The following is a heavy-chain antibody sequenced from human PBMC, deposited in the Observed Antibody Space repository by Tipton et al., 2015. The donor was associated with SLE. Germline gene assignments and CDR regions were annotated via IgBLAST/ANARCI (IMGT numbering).Heavy chain of an antibody. CDR1: GFTFSGYW. CDR3: ARGEGGANYYYGMDV. CDR2: IKEDGSET. J-gene: IGHJ6*02. Sequence: SLRLSCVVSGFTFSGYWMSWVRQAPGKGLEWVANIKEDGSETYYVDSVKGRFTFSRDNAKNSLYLQMNSLRAEDTAVYYCARGEGGANYYYGMDVWGQGTTVTVSS. V-gene: IGHV3-7*01. D-gene: IGHD3-16*01.